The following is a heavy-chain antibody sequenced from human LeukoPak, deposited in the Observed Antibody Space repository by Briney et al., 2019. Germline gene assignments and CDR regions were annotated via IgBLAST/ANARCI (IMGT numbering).Heavy chain of an antibody. V-gene: IGHV3-11*01. D-gene: IGHD6-19*01. CDR3: ASSPVAGKDY. J-gene: IGHJ4*02. Sequence: PGGSLRLSCAASGFTFSDYYMSWIRQAPGRGLECISHISSSGNTIYYADSVKGRFTISRDNAKNSLYLQMNSLRAEDTAVYYCASSPVAGKDYWGQGTLVTVSS. CDR2: ISSSGNTI. CDR1: GFTFSDYY.